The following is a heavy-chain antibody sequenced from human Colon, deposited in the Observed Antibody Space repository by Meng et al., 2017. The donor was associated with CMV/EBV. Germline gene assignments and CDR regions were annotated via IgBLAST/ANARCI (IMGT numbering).Heavy chain of an antibody. CDR1: GGSFTNYY. CDR3: ARGWVRDRSSLHFDY. J-gene: IGHJ4*02. V-gene: IGHV4-34*01. D-gene: IGHD6-6*01. Sequence: HVHLQLWCPLLFKPSETLSRTFALYGGSFTNYYWSWIRQPPGKGLELIAEINHIGTTYYNPSLKSRVTLSLDSSTNQFSLKLSSVTAADAAIYYCARGWVRDRSSLHFDYWGQGTLVTVSS. CDR2: INHIGTT.